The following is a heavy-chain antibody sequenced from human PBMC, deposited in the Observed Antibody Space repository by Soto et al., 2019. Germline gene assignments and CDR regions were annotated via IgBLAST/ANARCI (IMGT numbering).Heavy chain of an antibody. CDR2: IYDSGSD. Sequence: WTWIRQHPGKGLEWIGYIYDSGSDFYNPSLKSRVTMSVDTSKNQFSLNLRSVTAADTAVFYCARGILRPNHYMDVWGKGTAVAVSS. V-gene: IGHV4-31*02. J-gene: IGHJ6*03. D-gene: IGHD1-26*01. CDR3: ARGILRPNHYMDV.